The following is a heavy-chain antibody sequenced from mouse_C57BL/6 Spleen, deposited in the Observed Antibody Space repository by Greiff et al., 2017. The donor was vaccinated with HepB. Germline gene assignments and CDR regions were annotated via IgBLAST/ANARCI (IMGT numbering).Heavy chain of an antibody. J-gene: IGHJ2*01. Sequence: EVQLQQSGPELVKPGASVKISCKASGYTFTDYYMNWVKQSHGKSLEWIGDINPNNGGTSYNQKFKGKATFTVDKSSSTAYIELRSLTSEDSAVYYCARGEGDYFDYWGQGTTLTVSS. CDR3: ARGEGDYFDY. V-gene: IGHV1-26*01. CDR1: GYTFTDYY. CDR2: INPNNGGT.